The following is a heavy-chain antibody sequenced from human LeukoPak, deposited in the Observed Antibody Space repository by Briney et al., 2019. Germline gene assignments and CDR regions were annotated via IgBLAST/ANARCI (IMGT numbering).Heavy chain of an antibody. CDR1: GFTFSSYA. CDR2: ITGTSTYI. D-gene: IGHD6-13*01. V-gene: IGHV3-21*01. CDR3: ARASLSEIIAAETNFDS. Sequence: PGGSLRLSCAASGFTFSSYAMSWVRQAPGKGLEWVSSITGTSTYIYYADSLRGRFTIYRDNAKNSLFLQMNSLRAEDTAVYYCARASLSEIIAAETNFDSWGQGTLVTVSS. J-gene: IGHJ4*02.